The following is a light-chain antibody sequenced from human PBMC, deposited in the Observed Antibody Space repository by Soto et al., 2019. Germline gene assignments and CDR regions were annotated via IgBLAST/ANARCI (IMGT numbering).Light chain of an antibody. Sequence: EIVMTQSPAKLSVSPGERATLSCRASQSVSSNLAWYQQKPGQAPRLLMYGASSRATGIPARFSGSGSGTEFTLTISSLQSEDFAVYFCQQFNDWPRTFGQRTKVDI. CDR1: QSVSSN. CDR3: QQFNDWPRT. J-gene: IGKJ1*01. CDR2: GAS. V-gene: IGKV3D-15*01.